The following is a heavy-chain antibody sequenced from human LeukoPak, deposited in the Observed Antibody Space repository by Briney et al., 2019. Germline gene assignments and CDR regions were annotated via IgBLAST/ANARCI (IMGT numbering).Heavy chain of an antibody. D-gene: IGHD3-22*01. J-gene: IGHJ4*02. CDR2: ISYDGSNA. CDR3: TRGQYYYHSGHYLGNFDY. CDR1: GFTFSMYA. Sequence: GGSLRLSCAASGFTFSMYALHWVRQAPGKGLEWVALISYDGSNADYVDSVKGRFTISRDNSKNTLFLQMNSLRPEDTAVYYCTRGQYYYHSGHYLGNFDYWGPGTLVTVSS. V-gene: IGHV3-30*01.